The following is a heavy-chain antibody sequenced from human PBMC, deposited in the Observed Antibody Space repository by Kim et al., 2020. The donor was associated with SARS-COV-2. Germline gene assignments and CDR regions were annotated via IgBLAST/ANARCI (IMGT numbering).Heavy chain of an antibody. Sequence: GGSLRLSCAASGFTFSSYSMNWVRQAPGKGLEWVSSISSSSSYIYYADSVKGRFTISRDNAKNSLYLQMNSLRAEDTAVYYCARDSAAAGRSFGFDPWGQGTLVTVSS. D-gene: IGHD6-13*01. J-gene: IGHJ5*02. CDR2: ISSSSSYI. V-gene: IGHV3-21*01. CDR1: GFTFSSYS. CDR3: ARDSAAAGRSFGFDP.